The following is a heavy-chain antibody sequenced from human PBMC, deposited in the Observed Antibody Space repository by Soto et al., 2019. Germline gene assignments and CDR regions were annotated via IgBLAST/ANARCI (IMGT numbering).Heavy chain of an antibody. D-gene: IGHD4-4*01. Sequence: EVQLVESGGGLVKPGGSLRLSCAASGFTFSNAWMNWVRQAPGKGLEWVGRIKSKTDGGTTDYAAPVKGRFTISRDDSKNTLYLQMNSLKTEDTAVYYRTTAAESIAYSNYYYYYGMDVWGQGTTVTVSS. CDR1: GFTFSNAW. V-gene: IGHV3-15*07. J-gene: IGHJ6*02. CDR3: TTAAESIAYSNYYYYYGMDV. CDR2: IKSKTDGGTT.